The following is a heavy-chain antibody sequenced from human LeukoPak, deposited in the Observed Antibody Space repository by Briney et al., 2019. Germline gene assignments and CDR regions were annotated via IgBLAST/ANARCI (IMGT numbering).Heavy chain of an antibody. D-gene: IGHD3-10*01. CDR3: ARDPYYYDSGSFAAFDI. V-gene: IGHV3-7*01. J-gene: IGHJ3*02. CDR1: GFTFSNYW. CDR2: IDEDGSET. Sequence: GGSLRLSCEVSGFTFSNYWMMWVRQAPGKGLEWVASIDEDGSETNYVDSVKGRFTISRDNAKNSLYLQMNSLRAEDTAVYYCARDPYYYDSGSFAAFDIWGQGTMVTVSS.